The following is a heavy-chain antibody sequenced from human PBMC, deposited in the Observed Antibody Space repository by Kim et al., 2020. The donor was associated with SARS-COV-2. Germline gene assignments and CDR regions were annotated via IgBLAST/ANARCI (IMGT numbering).Heavy chain of an antibody. CDR2: ISYDGSNK. J-gene: IGHJ4*01. V-gene: IGHV3-30*18. D-gene: IGHD3-10*01. CDR3: AKDYYGSGRRRYFDY. Sequence: GGSLRLSCAASGFTFSSYGMHWVRQAPGKGLEWVAVISYDGSNKYYADSVKGRFTISRDNSKNTLYLQMNSLRAEDTAVYYCAKDYYGSGRRRYFDYWG. CDR1: GFTFSSYG.